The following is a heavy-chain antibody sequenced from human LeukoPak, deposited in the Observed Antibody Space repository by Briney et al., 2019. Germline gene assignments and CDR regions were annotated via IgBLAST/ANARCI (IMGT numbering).Heavy chain of an antibody. CDR1: GYSISNGYY. J-gene: IGHJ3*02. CDR3: ARDWGYYYDSSGPEGI. Sequence: PSETLSLTCTVSGYSISNGYYWGWIRQTPGKGLEWIGSIYYNGNTYYNPSLKSRVTISVDTSKNHFSLKLSSVTAADTAVYYCARDWGYYYDSSGPEGIWGQGTMVTVSS. D-gene: IGHD3-22*01. V-gene: IGHV4-38-2*02. CDR2: IYYNGNT.